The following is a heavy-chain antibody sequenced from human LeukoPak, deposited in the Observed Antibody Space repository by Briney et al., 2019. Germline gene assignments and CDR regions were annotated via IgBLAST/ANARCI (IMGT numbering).Heavy chain of an antibody. CDR1: GYTFTSYG. D-gene: IGHD3-22*01. CDR2: ISAYNGNT. J-gene: IGHJ4*02. Sequence: ASVKVSCKASGYTFTSYGISWVRQAPGQGLEWMGWISAYNGNTNYAQKLQGRVTMTTDTSTSTAYMELRSLRSDDTAVYYCARVGVEYDISGYYDYWGQGTLVTVSS. CDR3: ARVGVEYDISGYYDY. V-gene: IGHV1-18*01.